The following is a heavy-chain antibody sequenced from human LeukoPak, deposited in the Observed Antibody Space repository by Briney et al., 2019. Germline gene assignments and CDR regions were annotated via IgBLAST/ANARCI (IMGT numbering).Heavy chain of an antibody. D-gene: IGHD3-10*01. J-gene: IGHJ5*02. Sequence: WASVKVSCKASGYTFTSYGITWVRQAPGQGREWMGWISGYSGNTNYAQNLQGRVTMTTDTSTSTAYMELRSLRSDDTAVYYCARHRSRIVRGGDWFDPWGQGTLVTVSS. CDR2: ISGYSGNT. CDR1: GYTFTSYG. V-gene: IGHV1-18*01. CDR3: ARHRSRIVRGGDWFDP.